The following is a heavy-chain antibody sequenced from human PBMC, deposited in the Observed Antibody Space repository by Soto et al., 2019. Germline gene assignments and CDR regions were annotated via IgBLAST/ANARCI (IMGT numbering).Heavy chain of an antibody. CDR2: IYYSGST. D-gene: IGHD5-18*01. V-gene: IGHV4-31*03. CDR1: GGSISSGGYY. Sequence: SETLSLTCTVSGGSISSGGYYWSWIRQHPGKGLEWIGYIYYSGSTYYNPSLKSRVTISVDTSKNQFSLKLSSVTAADTAVYYCARELRGYSYGWNPTIIQGFDPWGQGTLVTVSS. J-gene: IGHJ5*02. CDR3: ARELRGYSYGWNPTIIQGFDP.